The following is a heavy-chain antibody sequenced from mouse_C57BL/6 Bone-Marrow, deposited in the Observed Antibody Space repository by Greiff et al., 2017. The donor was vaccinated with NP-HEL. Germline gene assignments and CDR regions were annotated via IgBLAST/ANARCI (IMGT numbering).Heavy chain of an antibody. CDR2: ISDGGSYT. Sequence: EVKLVESGGGLVKPGGSLKLSCAASGFTFSSYAMSWVRQTPEKRLEWVATISDGGSYTYYPDNVKGRFPISRDNAKSNLYLQMGHLKSEDTAMYYCARDRSYYYGSTWVACWGQGTLVTVSA. D-gene: IGHD1-1*01. CDR1: GFTFSSYA. V-gene: IGHV5-4*01. CDR3: ARDRSYYYGSTWVAC. J-gene: IGHJ3*01.